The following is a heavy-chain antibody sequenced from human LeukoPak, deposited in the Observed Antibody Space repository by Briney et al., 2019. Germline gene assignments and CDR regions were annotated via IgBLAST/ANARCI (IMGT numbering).Heavy chain of an antibody. V-gene: IGHV3-7*03. Sequence: GGSLRLSCAASGFTFSSYWMSWVRQAPGKGLEWVAKINQDGSDKYYVDSVKGRFTISRDNSKNTVSLQMDSLRAEDAAIYYCAGDKTTGGYYEFDYWGQGTLVTVSP. CDR1: GFTFSSYW. CDR3: AGDKTTGGYYEFDY. J-gene: IGHJ4*02. CDR2: INQDGSDK. D-gene: IGHD1-26*01.